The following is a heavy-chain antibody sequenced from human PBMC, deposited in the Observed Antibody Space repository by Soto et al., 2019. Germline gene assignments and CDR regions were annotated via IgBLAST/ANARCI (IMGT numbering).Heavy chain of an antibody. CDR2: LSYAGDT. Sequence: SCAASGFTLSTYDMHWVRQGTGKGLEWVAALSYAGDTYYTDSVKGRFTISRDNSKNTLYLQMNSLRAEDTAVYYCAKDASVIKGYYYYGMDVWGQGTTVTVSS. J-gene: IGHJ6*02. D-gene: IGHD3-16*02. V-gene: IGHV3-13*01. CDR3: AKDASVIKGYYYYGMDV. CDR1: GFTLSTYD.